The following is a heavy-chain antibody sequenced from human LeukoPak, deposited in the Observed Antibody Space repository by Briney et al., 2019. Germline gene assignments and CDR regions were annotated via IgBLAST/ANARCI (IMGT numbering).Heavy chain of an antibody. Sequence: GGSLRLSCAASGFTFSSYAMTWVRQAPGKGLEWVSGISDSGGSAYYADSAKGRFTISRDNSKNTLYLQMNSLRGEDTAVYYCAKGGPRSGWHIFDYWGQGTLVTVSS. CDR1: GFTFSSYA. V-gene: IGHV3-23*01. J-gene: IGHJ4*02. CDR2: ISDSGGSA. CDR3: AKGGPRSGWHIFDY. D-gene: IGHD6-19*01.